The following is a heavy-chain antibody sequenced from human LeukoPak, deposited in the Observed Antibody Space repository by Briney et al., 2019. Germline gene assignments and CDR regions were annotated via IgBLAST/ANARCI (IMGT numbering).Heavy chain of an antibody. D-gene: IGHD4-23*01. J-gene: IGHJ3*02. Sequence: PSETLSLTCTVSGGYISSYYWSWIRQPPGKGLEWIGYIYYSGSTNYNPSLKSRVTISVDTSKNQFSLKLSSVTAADTAVYYCARDSLFYGGNGLGAFDIWGQGTMVTVSS. CDR1: GGYISSYY. V-gene: IGHV4-59*01. CDR3: ARDSLFYGGNGLGAFDI. CDR2: IYYSGST.